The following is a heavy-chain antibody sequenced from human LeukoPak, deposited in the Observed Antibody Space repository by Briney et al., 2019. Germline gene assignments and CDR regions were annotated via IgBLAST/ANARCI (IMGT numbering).Heavy chain of an antibody. D-gene: IGHD7-27*01. Sequence: ASVKVSCKASGGTFSSYAISWVRQAPGQGLEWMGGIIPIFGTANYAQKFQGRVTITTDESTSTAYMELSSLRSEDTAVYYCASEPGDYYFDYWGQGTLVTVSS. CDR1: GGTFSSYA. J-gene: IGHJ4*02. CDR2: IIPIFGTA. V-gene: IGHV1-69*05. CDR3: ASEPGDYYFDY.